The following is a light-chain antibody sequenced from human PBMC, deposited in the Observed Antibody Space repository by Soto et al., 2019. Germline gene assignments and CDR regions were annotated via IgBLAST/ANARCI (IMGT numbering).Light chain of an antibody. V-gene: IGKV3-11*01. CDR3: KQRSNWTN. CDR1: QYVGSR. CDR2: DES. Sequence: EIVLTQSQGTLSLSPGETATLSGRASQYVGSRLAWYQHTPGQAPRILIYDESERATGIPARFSGSGSGTDFTLTISSLEPEDFVVYYCKQRSNWTNFGHGQRLEIK. J-gene: IGKJ5*01.